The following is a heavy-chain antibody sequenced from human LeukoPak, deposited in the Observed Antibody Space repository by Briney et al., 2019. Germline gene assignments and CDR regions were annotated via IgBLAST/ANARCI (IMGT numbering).Heavy chain of an antibody. V-gene: IGHV4-30-4*07. D-gene: IGHD5-18*01. CDR3: ARNGRGVDTAMAIDY. J-gene: IGHJ4*02. CDR1: GGSISSGGYS. Sequence: SETLSLTCAVSGGSISSGGYSWSWIRQPPGKGLEWIGYIYYSGSTYYNPSLKSRVTISVDTSKNRFSLKLSSVTAADTAVYYCARNGRGVDTAMAIDYWGQGTLVTVSS. CDR2: IYYSGST.